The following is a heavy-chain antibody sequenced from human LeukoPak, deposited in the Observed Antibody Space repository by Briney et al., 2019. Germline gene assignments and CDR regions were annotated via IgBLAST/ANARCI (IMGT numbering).Heavy chain of an antibody. V-gene: IGHV3-30*18. Sequence: GGSLRLSCTASKFTFSHYGMQWVRQAPGKGLEWVAVISSDGGTKIYADSVKGRFTLSRDNSINTLDLQMNSLRAEDTAVYYCAKEFHSRGCGANFDYWGRGTLVTVSS. D-gene: IGHD2-21*01. CDR3: AKEFHSRGCGANFDY. CDR2: ISSDGGTK. CDR1: KFTFSHYG. J-gene: IGHJ4*02.